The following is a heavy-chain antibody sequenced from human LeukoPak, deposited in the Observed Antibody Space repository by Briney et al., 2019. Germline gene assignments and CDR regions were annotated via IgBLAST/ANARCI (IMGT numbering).Heavy chain of an antibody. D-gene: IGHD2-2*01. Sequence: SVKVSCKASGSTFSSYAISWVRQAPGQGLEWMGGIIPIFGTANYAQKFQGRVTITTDESTSTAYMELSSLRSEDTAVYYCARGCSSTSCYYGFDPWGQGTLVTVSS. CDR3: ARGCSSTSCYYGFDP. CDR2: IIPIFGTA. V-gene: IGHV1-69*05. CDR1: GSTFSSYA. J-gene: IGHJ5*02.